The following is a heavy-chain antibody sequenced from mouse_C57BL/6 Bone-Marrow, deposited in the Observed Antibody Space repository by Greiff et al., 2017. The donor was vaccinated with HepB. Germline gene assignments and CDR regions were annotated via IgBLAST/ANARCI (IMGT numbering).Heavy chain of an antibody. D-gene: IGHD2-3*01. CDR3: ARGGWLLRRYWYFDV. J-gene: IGHJ1*03. CDR2: INPSNGGT. V-gene: IGHV1-53*01. CDR1: GYTFTSYW. Sequence: QVQLQQPGTELVKPGASVKLSCKASGYTFTSYWMHWVKQRPGQGLEWIGNINPSNGGTNYNEKFKSKATLTVDKSSSTAYMQLSSLTSEDSAVYYCARGGWLLRRYWYFDVWGTGTTVTVSS.